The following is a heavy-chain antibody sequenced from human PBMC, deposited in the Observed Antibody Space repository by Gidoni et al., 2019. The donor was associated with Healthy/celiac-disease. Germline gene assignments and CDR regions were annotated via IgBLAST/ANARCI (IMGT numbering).Heavy chain of an antibody. D-gene: IGHD1-26*01. Sequence: QLQLQESGPGLVKPSETLSLTCTVSGGSISSSTSYWGWIRQPPGKGLEWIGSIYYSGSTYYNPSLKSRVTISVDTSKNQFSLKLSSVTAADTAVYYCARRNQWELPPPDAFDIWGQGTMVTVSS. CDR3: ARRNQWELPPPDAFDI. CDR1: GGSISSSTSY. V-gene: IGHV4-39*01. J-gene: IGHJ3*02. CDR2: IYYSGST.